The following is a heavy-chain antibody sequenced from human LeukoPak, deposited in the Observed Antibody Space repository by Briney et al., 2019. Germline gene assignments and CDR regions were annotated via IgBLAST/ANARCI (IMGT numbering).Heavy chain of an antibody. D-gene: IGHD3-10*01. V-gene: IGHV3-30*02. CDR3: ARESITMVRGVGYFDY. CDR1: GFTFTSYG. Sequence: GGSLRLSCVVSGFTFTSYGVHWVRQAPGKGLEWVAFIRHDGSYKDYADSVKGRFTISRDNSKNTLYLQMNSLRAEDTAVYYCARESITMVRGVGYFDYWGQGTLVTVSS. J-gene: IGHJ4*02. CDR2: IRHDGSYK.